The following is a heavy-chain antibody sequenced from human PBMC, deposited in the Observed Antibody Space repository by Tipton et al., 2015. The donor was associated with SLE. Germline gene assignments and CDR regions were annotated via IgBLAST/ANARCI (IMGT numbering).Heavy chain of an antibody. Sequence: TLSLTCAVYGGSFGGYYWSWIRQPPGKGLEWIGEINHSGSTNYNPSLKSRVTISVDTSKNQFSLKLSSVTAADTAVYYCARGRGFFDYWGQGTLVTVSS. J-gene: IGHJ4*02. CDR2: INHSGST. CDR3: ARGRGFFDY. CDR1: GGSFGGYY. V-gene: IGHV4-34*01. D-gene: IGHD3-10*01.